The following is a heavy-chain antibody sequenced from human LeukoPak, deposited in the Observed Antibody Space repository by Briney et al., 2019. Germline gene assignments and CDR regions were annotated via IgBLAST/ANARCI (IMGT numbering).Heavy chain of an antibody. CDR2: INPNSGGT. Sequence: ASVKVSCKASGYTLTGFYIHWMRHAPGQGLEWMGWINPNSGGTNYAQKFQGRVTLSRDTSISTAYMELTRLRSDDAAVYYCASSSYFDLDAFDIWGQGTMVTVSS. V-gene: IGHV1-2*02. D-gene: IGHD2-2*01. J-gene: IGHJ3*02. CDR1: GYTLTGFY. CDR3: ASSSYFDLDAFDI.